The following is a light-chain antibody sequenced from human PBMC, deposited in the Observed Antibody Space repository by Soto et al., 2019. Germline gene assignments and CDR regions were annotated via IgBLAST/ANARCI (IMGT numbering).Light chain of an antibody. CDR2: AAS. J-gene: IGKJ1*01. V-gene: IGKV1-39*01. CDR3: QQSYDARWT. Sequence: DIQMTQSPTSLSASVGDRVTITCRASQTISTYLNWYQQKPGKAPKLLIYAASSLQSGVPSRFSGSGSGTDFTLTVSSLQPEDLDTYYCQQSYDARWTFGRGTKVDIX. CDR1: QTISTY.